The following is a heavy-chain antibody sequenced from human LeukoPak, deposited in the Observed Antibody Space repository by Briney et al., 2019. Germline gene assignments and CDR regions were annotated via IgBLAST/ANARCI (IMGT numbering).Heavy chain of an antibody. Sequence: GASVKVSCKASGYTFTTYDINWVRQAPGQGLEWMGWMNPNNGDTRYAQKFQGRVTMTRDTSTSTAYMEPSSLTSEDTAVYYCTRGRLVLWFGEGYWFDPWGQGTLVTVSS. D-gene: IGHD3-10*01. J-gene: IGHJ5*02. CDR3: TRGRLVLWFGEGYWFDP. V-gene: IGHV1-8*01. CDR1: GYTFTTYD. CDR2: MNPNNGDT.